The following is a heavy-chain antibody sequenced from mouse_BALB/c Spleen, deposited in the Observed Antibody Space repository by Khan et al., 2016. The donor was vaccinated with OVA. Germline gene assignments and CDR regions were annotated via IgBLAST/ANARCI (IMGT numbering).Heavy chain of an antibody. D-gene: IGHD2-4*01. V-gene: IGHV1S56*01. Sequence: QVQLQQSGPDLVKPGASVRISCKASGYTFTTYYIHWVKQRPGQGLEWIGWIYPGNVNTKYNEKFKGKATLTADKSSSTAYMQLSSLTSEDSAVSFSARDDYFVGDAMDYWGQGSSVTVSS. CDR3: ARDDYFVGDAMDY. CDR2: IYPGNVNT. CDR1: GYTFTTYY. J-gene: IGHJ4*01.